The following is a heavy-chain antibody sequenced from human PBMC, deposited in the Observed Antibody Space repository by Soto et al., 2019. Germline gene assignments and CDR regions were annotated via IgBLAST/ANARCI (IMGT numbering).Heavy chain of an antibody. Sequence: ASVKVSCKASGYTFTSYGISWVRQAPGQGLEWMGWISAYNGNTNYAQKLQGRVTMTTDTSTSTAYMELRSLRSDDTAVYYCARATGAGHREAMKQCLVRLSLEPDDIWG. CDR1: GYTFTSYG. CDR2: ISAYNGNT. V-gene: IGHV1-18*01. D-gene: IGHD6-19*01. J-gene: IGHJ3*02. CDR3: ARATGAGHREAMKQCLVRLSLEPDDI.